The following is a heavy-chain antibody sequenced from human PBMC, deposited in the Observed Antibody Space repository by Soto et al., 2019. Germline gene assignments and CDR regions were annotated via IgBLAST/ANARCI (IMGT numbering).Heavy chain of an antibody. J-gene: IGHJ3*02. CDR3: ARFEYCSSTSCSESDAFDI. CDR2: INPNSGGT. CDR1: GYTFTGYY. D-gene: IGHD2-2*01. Sequence: ASVKGACQTSGYTFTGYYMHWVRQARGKGLEWMGGINPNSGGTHYAQKFQGRVTMTRDTSISTAYMERSRVRSDDTAVYYCARFEYCSSTSCSESDAFDIWGQGTMVT. V-gene: IGHV1-2*02.